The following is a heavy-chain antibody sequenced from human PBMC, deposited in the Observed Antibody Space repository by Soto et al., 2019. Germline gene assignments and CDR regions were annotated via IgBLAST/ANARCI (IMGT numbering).Heavy chain of an antibody. Sequence: GGSLRLSCAASGFTFSSYGMHWVRQAPGKGLEWVAVIWYDGSNKYYADSVKGRFTISRDNSKNTLYLQMNSLRAEDTAVYYCAREGRFFIQTAFDIWGQGTMVTVSS. D-gene: IGHD3-3*01. CDR3: AREGRFFIQTAFDI. CDR1: GFTFSSYG. CDR2: IWYDGSNK. V-gene: IGHV3-33*01. J-gene: IGHJ3*02.